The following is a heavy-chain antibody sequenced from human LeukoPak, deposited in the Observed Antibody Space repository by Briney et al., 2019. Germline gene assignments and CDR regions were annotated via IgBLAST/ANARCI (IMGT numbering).Heavy chain of an antibody. J-gene: IGHJ5*02. D-gene: IGHD6-13*01. CDR2: INHSGST. CDR1: GGSFSGYY. CDR3: ARGVSGRGYSSSWVGWFDP. Sequence: SETLSLTCAVYGGSFSGYYWSWIRQPPGKGLEWIGEINHSGSTNYNPSLKSRVTISVDTSKNQFTLKLSSVTAADTAVYYCARGVSGRGYSSSWVGWFDPWGQGTLVTVSS. V-gene: IGHV4-34*01.